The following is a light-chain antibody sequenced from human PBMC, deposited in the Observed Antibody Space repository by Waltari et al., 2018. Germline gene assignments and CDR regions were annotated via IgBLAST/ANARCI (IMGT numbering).Light chain of an antibody. Sequence: DIQMTQSPSTLSASVGYRVTITCRASRSISRWLAWYQQMPGEAPKLLIYDASTLESGVPSRFSGSGSETDFTLTISSLQPDDFGTYYCQQYNSYHTFGQGTKLEIK. CDR1: RSISRW. V-gene: IGKV1-5*01. CDR2: DAS. J-gene: IGKJ2*01. CDR3: QQYNSYHT.